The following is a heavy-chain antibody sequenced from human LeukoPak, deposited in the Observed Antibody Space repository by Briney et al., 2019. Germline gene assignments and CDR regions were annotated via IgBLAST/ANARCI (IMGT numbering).Heavy chain of an antibody. V-gene: IGHV6-1*01. Sequence: SQTLSLTCAISGDSVSSSSAAWNWIRQSPSRGLEWLGRTYYRSKWYNDYAVSVKSRITINPDTSKNQFSLQLNSVTPEDTAVYYCAREPSGTYYYDSSGYNPFDYWGQGTLVTVSS. CDR3: AREPSGTYYYDSSGYNPFDY. J-gene: IGHJ4*02. D-gene: IGHD3-22*01. CDR2: TYYRSKWYN. CDR1: GDSVSSSSAA.